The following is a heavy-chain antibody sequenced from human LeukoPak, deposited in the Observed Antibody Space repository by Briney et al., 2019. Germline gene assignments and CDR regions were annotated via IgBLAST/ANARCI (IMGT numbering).Heavy chain of an antibody. V-gene: IGHV3-23*01. CDR1: GFTFSSYA. CDR3: AKPRFYYDSSGYLSGMDV. CDR2: ISGSGGST. J-gene: IGHJ6*02. Sequence: GGSLRLSCAASGFTFSSYAMSWVRQAPGKGLEWVSAISGSGGSTYYADSVKGRFTISRDNSKNTPYLQMNSLRAEDTAVYCCAKPRFYYDSSGYLSGMDVWGQGTTVTVSS. D-gene: IGHD3-22*01.